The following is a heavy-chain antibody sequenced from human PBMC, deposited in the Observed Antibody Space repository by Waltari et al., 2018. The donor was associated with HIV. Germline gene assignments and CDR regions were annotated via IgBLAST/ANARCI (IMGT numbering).Heavy chain of an antibody. CDR2: ISGSGGST. Sequence: EVQLLESGGGLVQPGGSLRLSCAASGFTFSSYAMSWVRQAPGKGLEWVSAISGSGGSTYYADSVKGRFTISRDNSKNTLYLQMNSLRAEDTAVYYCAKDEYCSGGSCYSERYFQHWGQGTLVTVSS. J-gene: IGHJ1*01. CDR3: AKDEYCSGGSCYSERYFQH. D-gene: IGHD2-15*01. CDR1: GFTFSSYA. V-gene: IGHV3-23*01.